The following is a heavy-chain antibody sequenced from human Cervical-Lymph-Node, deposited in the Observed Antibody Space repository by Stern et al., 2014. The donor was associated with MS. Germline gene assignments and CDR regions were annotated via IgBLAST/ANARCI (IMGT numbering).Heavy chain of an antibody. V-gene: IGHV3-13*01. Sequence: VQLVESGGXXXXXXGSLRLSCAASGFTFSSYDMHWVRQATGKGLEWVSAIGTAGDTYYPGSVKGRFTISRQNAKNSLYLQMNSLRAGDTAVYYCAREGDSTSFDYWGQGTLVTVSS. CDR1: GFTFSSYD. CDR2: IGTAGDT. J-gene: IGHJ4*02. D-gene: IGHD6-6*01. CDR3: AREGDSTSFDY.